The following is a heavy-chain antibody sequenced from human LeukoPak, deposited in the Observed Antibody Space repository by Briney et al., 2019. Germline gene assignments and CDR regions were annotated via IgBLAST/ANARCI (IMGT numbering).Heavy chain of an antibody. V-gene: IGHV3-23*01. J-gene: IGHJ4*02. Sequence: GGSLRLSCAASGFTFSSYGMHWVRQAPGKGLEWVSAISGSGGSTYYADSVKGRFTISRDNSKNTLYLQMNSLRAEDTAVYYCAKGFKWLVMDGLDYWGQGTLVTVSS. D-gene: IGHD6-19*01. CDR1: GFTFSSYG. CDR2: ISGSGGST. CDR3: AKGFKWLVMDGLDY.